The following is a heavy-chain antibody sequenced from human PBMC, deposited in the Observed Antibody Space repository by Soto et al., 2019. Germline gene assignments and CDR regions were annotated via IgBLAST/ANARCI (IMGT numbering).Heavy chain of an antibody. CDR3: ARRYGVYFDY. CDR2: IYYSGST. CDR1: DGSISSYY. V-gene: IGHV4-59*08. Sequence: SETLSLTCPVSDGSISSYYLSWIRNPPGKGLEWIGYIYYSGSTNYNPSLKSRVTISVDTSKNQFSLKLSSVTAADTAVYYCARRYGVYFDYWGQGTLVTVSS. J-gene: IGHJ4*02. D-gene: IGHD4-17*01.